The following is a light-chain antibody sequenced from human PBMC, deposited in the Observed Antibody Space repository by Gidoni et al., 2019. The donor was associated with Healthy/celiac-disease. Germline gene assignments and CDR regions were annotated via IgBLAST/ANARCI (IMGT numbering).Light chain of an antibody. CDR2: DAS. Sequence: IQMTQSPSSLSASVGDRVTITCQASQDISNYLNWYQQKPGKAPKLLIYDASNLEAGVPSRFSGSGSGTDFTFTISSLQPEDIATYHCQQYDNLPVTFGQGTRLEIK. CDR1: QDISNY. J-gene: IGKJ5*01. V-gene: IGKV1-33*01. CDR3: QQYDNLPVT.